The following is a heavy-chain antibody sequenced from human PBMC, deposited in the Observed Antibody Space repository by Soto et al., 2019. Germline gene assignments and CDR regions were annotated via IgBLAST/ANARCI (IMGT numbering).Heavy chain of an antibody. Sequence: GASVKVSCKASGGTFSSYAISWVLQAPGQGLEWMGGIIPIFGTANYAQKFQGRVTITADKSTSIAYMELSSLRSEDTAVYYCARGDSSSSVGWFDPWGQGTLVTVSS. CDR3: ARGDSSSSVGWFDP. CDR2: IIPIFGTA. D-gene: IGHD6-6*01. CDR1: GGTFSSYA. J-gene: IGHJ5*02. V-gene: IGHV1-69*06.